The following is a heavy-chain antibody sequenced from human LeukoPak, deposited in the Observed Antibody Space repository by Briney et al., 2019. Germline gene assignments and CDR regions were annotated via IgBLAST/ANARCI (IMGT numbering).Heavy chain of an antibody. D-gene: IGHD3-22*01. Sequence: ASVKVSCKASGYTFTTYYMHWVRQAPGQGLEWMGIINSSGGSTSYAQKFQGRVTMTEDTSTDTAYMELSSLRSEDTAVYYCATDVGDSSGYYPWIYWGQGTLVTVSS. CDR2: INSSGGST. CDR1: GYTFTTYY. V-gene: IGHV1-46*01. CDR3: ATDVGDSSGYYPWIY. J-gene: IGHJ4*02.